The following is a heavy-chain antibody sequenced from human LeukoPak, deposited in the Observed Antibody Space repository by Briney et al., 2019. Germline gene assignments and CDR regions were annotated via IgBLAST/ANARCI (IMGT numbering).Heavy chain of an antibody. CDR1: GGSFSGYY. J-gene: IGHJ6*03. D-gene: IGHD3-10*01. CDR2: INHSGST. CDR3: ARGRGYWIGRSGSPGRNYYMDV. V-gene: IGHV4-34*01. Sequence: SETLSLTCAVYGGSFSGYYWSWIRQPPGKGLEWIGEINHSGSTNYNPSLKSRVTISVDTSKNQFSLKLSSVTAADTAVYYCARGRGYWIGRSGSPGRNYYMDVKGKGTTVTVSS.